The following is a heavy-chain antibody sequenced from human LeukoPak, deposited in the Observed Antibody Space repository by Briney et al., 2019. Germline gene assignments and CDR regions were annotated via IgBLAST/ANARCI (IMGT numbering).Heavy chain of an antibody. V-gene: IGHV1-69*06. CDR1: GGTFSSYA. J-gene: IGHJ4*02. CDR3: ARGGGTYYDVLGSDWGDN. D-gene: IGHD1-26*01. Sequence: ASVKVSCKASGGTFSSYAISWVRQAPGQGLEWMGGIIPIFGTANYAQKFQGRVTITADKSTSTAYMELSSLRSEDTAVYYCARGGGTYYDVLGSDWGDNWGQGTLVTVSS. CDR2: IIPIFGTA.